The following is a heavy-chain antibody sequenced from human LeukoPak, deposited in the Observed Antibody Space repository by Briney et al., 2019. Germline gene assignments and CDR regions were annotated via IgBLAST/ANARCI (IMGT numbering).Heavy chain of an antibody. D-gene: IGHD7-27*01. CDR2: INPNSGDT. J-gene: IGHJ4*02. CDR3: ATSGGMNWECYFDY. V-gene: IGHV1-2*02. Sequence: ASVKVSCKASGYTFTGYYLHWVRQAPGQGLEWMGWINPNSGDTSYPQKFQGRVTITGDTSISTAYMELSRLRSDDTAVYYCATSGGMNWECYFDYWGQGTLVTVFS. CDR1: GYTFTGYY.